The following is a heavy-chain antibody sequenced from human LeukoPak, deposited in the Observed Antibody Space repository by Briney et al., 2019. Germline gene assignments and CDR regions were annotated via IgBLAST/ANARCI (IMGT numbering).Heavy chain of an antibody. Sequence: SETLSLTCTVSGGSIGTYYWSWIRQPPGKGLEWIGCISHGGSTDYNPSLKSRLTMSVDTSKNQFSLKLTSVTAADTAMYYCARGLRPRDYYHYGLDVWGPGTTVTVSS. J-gene: IGHJ6*02. CDR3: ARGLRPRDYYHYGLDV. V-gene: IGHV4-59*01. CDR1: GGSIGTYY. CDR2: ISHGGST. D-gene: IGHD4-17*01.